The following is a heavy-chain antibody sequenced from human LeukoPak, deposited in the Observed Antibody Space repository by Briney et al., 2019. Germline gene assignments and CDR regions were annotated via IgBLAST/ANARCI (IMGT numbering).Heavy chain of an antibody. J-gene: IGHJ3*02. Sequence: GGSLRRSCAASGFTFSTYAMNWVRQGPGKGLEWVSSIGNSNRNIYYADPVKGRFTISRDNAKNSLYLQMNTLRAEDTAVYYCAREVGEAFDIWGQGTMVNVSS. V-gene: IGHV3-21*01. CDR2: IGNSNRNI. CDR3: AREVGEAFDI. CDR1: GFTFSTYA. D-gene: IGHD1-26*01.